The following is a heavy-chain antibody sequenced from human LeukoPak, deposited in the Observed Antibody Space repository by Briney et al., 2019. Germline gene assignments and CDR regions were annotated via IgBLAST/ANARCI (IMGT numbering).Heavy chain of an antibody. J-gene: IGHJ4*02. CDR3: AKGYYYDSSGYFDY. CDR2: ISWDGGSN. CDR1: GFTFNDYD. V-gene: IGHV3-43D*03. Sequence: GGSLRLSCAASGFTFNDYDMRWVRHAPGKGLEWVCLISWDGGSNYYADSVKGRFTISRDNSKNSLYLQMNSLRAEDTALYYCAKGYYYDSSGYFDYWGQGTLVTVSS. D-gene: IGHD3-22*01.